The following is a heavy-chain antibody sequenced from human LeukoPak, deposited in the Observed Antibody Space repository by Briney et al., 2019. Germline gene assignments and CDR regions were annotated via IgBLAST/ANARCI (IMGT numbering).Heavy chain of an antibody. J-gene: IGHJ5*02. D-gene: IGHD6-13*01. CDR2: INPNSGGT. V-gene: IGHV1-2*02. CDR1: GYTFTGYY. Sequence: ASVKVPCKASGYTFTGYYMHWVRQAPGQGLEWMGWINPNSGGTNYAQKFQGRVTMTRDTSISTAYMELSRLRSDDTAVHYCARFWWYSSSLNWFDPWGQGTLVTVTS. CDR3: ARFWWYSSSLNWFDP.